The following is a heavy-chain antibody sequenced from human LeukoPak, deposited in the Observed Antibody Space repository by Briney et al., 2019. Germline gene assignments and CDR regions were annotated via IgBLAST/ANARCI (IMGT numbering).Heavy chain of an antibody. CDR3: AKAEGYDILTGLDY. J-gene: IGHJ4*02. Sequence: PGGSLRLSCAASGFTLNNYAMSWVRQAPRKGLEWVSGIGASGGSTYYADSVKGRFTISRDNSKNTLYLQMNSLRTEDTAVYYCAKAEGYDILTGLDYWGQGTLVTVSS. CDR2: IGASGGST. V-gene: IGHV3-23*01. CDR1: GFTLNNYA. D-gene: IGHD3-9*01.